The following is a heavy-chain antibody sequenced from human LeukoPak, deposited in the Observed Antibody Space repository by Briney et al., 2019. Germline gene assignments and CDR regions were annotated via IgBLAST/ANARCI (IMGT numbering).Heavy chain of an antibody. CDR1: GDSISSSSYY. V-gene: IGHV3-7*01. CDR3: ARENRSTSCCFDY. J-gene: IGHJ4*02. CDR2: IRQDGSEK. Sequence: ETLSLTCTVSGDSISSSSYYWGWIRQPPGKGLEWVANIRQDGSEKYYVDSVKGQFTISRDNAKNSLYLQMTSLRAEDTAVYYCARENRSTSCCFDYWGQGTLVTVSS. D-gene: IGHD2-2*01.